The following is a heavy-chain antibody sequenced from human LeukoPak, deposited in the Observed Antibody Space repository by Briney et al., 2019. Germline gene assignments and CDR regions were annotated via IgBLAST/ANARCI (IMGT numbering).Heavy chain of an antibody. CDR1: GDTFTSYA. Sequence: ASVKVSCKASGDTFTSYAISWVRQAPGQGLEWMGWISAYNGNTNYAQNLQGRVTLTTDTSTSTAYMELRSLRSDDTAVYYCARGRLRLGELSGYYFDYWGQGTLVTVSS. D-gene: IGHD3-16*02. V-gene: IGHV1-18*01. CDR2: ISAYNGNT. CDR3: ARGRLRLGELSGYYFDY. J-gene: IGHJ4*02.